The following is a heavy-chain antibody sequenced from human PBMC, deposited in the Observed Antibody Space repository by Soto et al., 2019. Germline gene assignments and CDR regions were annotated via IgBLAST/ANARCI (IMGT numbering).Heavy chain of an antibody. D-gene: IGHD3-22*01. V-gene: IGHV4-34*01. CDR1: GGSFSGYY. Sequence: KTSETLSLTCAVYGGSFSGYYWSWIRQPPGKGLEWIGEINHSGSTNYNPSLKSRVTISVDTSKNQFSLKLSSVTAADTAVYYCARRGRKYYDSSGYYYSRVLVAFDIWGQGTMVTVSS. CDR2: INHSGST. CDR3: ARRGRKYYDSSGYYYSRVLVAFDI. J-gene: IGHJ3*02.